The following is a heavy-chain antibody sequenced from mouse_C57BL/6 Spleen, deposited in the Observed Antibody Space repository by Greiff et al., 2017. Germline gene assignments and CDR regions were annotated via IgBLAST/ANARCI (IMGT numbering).Heavy chain of an antibody. V-gene: IGHV1-64*01. J-gene: IGHJ2*01. D-gene: IGHD4-1*01. CDR3: AGETGYVDD. Sequence: VQLQQPGAELVKPGASVKLSCKASGYTFTSYWMHWVKQRPGQGLEWIGMIHPNRGSTNYNEKFKSKATLTVHKSSSTAYMQLSSLTSEDSAVYYCAGETGYVDDWGQGATLTVSS. CDR1: GYTFTSYW. CDR2: IHPNRGST.